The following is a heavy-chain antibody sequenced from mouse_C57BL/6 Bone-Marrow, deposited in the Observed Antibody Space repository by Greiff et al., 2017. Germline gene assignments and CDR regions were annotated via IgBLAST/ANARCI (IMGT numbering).Heavy chain of an antibody. J-gene: IGHJ1*03. D-gene: IGHD1-1*01. CDR3: AIYGSSFPYWYFDV. CDR2: IYPRSGNT. V-gene: IGHV1-81*01. Sequence: VQLQQSGAELARPGASVKLSCKASGYTFTSYGISWVKQRTGQGLEWIGEIYPRSGNTYYNEKFKGKATLTADKSSSTAYMELRSLTSEDSAVYFCAIYGSSFPYWYFDVWGTGTTVTVSS. CDR1: GYTFTSYG.